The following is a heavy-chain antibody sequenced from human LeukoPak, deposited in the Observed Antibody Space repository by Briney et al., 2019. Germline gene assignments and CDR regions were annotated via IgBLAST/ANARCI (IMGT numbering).Heavy chain of an antibody. CDR3: AKDTPTTGYHLDS. Sequence: GGSLRLSCAASGFTFSSYSMNWVRQAPGKGLEWVSFISSSSSYIYYADSVKGRFTISRDNSENTLYLQINSLRVEDTAVYYCAKDTPTTGYHLDSWGQGTLVTVSS. CDR2: ISSSSSYI. V-gene: IGHV3-21*06. D-gene: IGHD1-1*01. J-gene: IGHJ4*02. CDR1: GFTFSSYS.